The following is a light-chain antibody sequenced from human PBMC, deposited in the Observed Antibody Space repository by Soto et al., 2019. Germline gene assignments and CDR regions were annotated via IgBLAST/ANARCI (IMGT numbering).Light chain of an antibody. CDR3: CSSAPESTYV. Sequence: QSVLAQPASVSGSPGQSITISCTGTSSDVGAYNSVSWYQQHPHRAPQVIIYKGTQRPSGVSNRFSGSTSGNAASLPISALQADDEADSFCCSSAPESTYVFGTGTKV. CDR2: KGT. V-gene: IGLV2-23*01. J-gene: IGLJ1*01. CDR1: SSDVGAYNS.